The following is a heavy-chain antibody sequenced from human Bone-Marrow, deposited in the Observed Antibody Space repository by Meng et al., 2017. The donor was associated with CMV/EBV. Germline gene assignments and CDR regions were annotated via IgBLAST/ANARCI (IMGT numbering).Heavy chain of an antibody. Sequence: SETLSLTCTVSGGSISSYYWSWIRQPPGKGLEWIGYIYYSGSTNYNPSLKSRVTISVDTSKNQFSLKLSSVIAADPAVDYCASRTGDFLNDGFDIWGQGTRVTVSS. J-gene: IGHJ3*02. D-gene: IGHD7-27*01. CDR2: IYYSGST. V-gene: IGHV4-59*01. CDR3: ASRTGDFLNDGFDI. CDR1: GGSISSYY.